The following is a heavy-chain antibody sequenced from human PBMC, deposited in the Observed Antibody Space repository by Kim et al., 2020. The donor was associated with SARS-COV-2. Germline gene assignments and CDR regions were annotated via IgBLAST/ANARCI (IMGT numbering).Heavy chain of an antibody. CDR2: IHQSGSS. CDR3: ARGRAGVVPAPCLGIGPHYDYFILVV. J-gene: IGHJ6*02. V-gene: IGHV4-34*01. D-gene: IGHD3-3*01. Sequence: SETLSLTCAVYGGAFSGHYWSWIRQPPGKGLEWIGKIHQSGSSSYNPSLKSRVTVSVDTSNNQFSLKLTSVTAAAAGSYYCARGRAGVVPAPCLGIGPHYDYFILVVWRERHMVSVSS. CDR1: GGAFSGHY.